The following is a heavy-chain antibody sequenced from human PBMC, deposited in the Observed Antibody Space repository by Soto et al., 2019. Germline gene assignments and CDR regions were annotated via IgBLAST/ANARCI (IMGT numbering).Heavy chain of an antibody. J-gene: IGHJ4*02. Sequence: GGSLRLSCAASGFTFSSYGMHWVRQAPGKGLEWVAVISYDGSNKYYADSVKGRFTISRDNSKNTLYLQMNSLRAEDTAVYYCAKDPRDYVWGRIKGYWGQGTLVTVSS. D-gene: IGHD3-16*01. CDR3: AKDPRDYVWGRIKGY. CDR2: ISYDGSNK. CDR1: GFTFSSYG. V-gene: IGHV3-30*18.